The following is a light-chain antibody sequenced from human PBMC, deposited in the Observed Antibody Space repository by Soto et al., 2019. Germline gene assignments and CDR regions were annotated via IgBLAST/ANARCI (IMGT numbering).Light chain of an antibody. CDR1: SSDVGIYNL. Sequence: QSALTQPASVSGSPGQPITISCTGTSSDVGIYNLVSWYQHFPGKAPKLMIYEVNKRPSGVSNRFSGSKSGSTASLTSSGLQADDEADYYCCSYTRSGSFVFGTGPKVTVL. J-gene: IGLJ1*01. CDR2: EVN. V-gene: IGLV2-23*02. CDR3: CSYTRSGSFV.